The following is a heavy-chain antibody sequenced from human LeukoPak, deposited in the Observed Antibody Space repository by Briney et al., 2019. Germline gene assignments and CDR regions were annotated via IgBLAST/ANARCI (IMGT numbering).Heavy chain of an antibody. D-gene: IGHD6-19*01. V-gene: IGHV1-18*01. J-gene: IGHJ4*02. CDR1: GYTFTSYG. Sequence: ASVKVSCKASGYTFTSYGISWVRQAPGQGLEWMGWISAYNGNTNYAQKLQGRVTMTTDTSTSTAYMELRSLRSDDTAVYYCARVSAEQWLPLDQYFDYWGQGTLVTVSS. CDR3: ARVSAEQWLPLDQYFDY. CDR2: ISAYNGNT.